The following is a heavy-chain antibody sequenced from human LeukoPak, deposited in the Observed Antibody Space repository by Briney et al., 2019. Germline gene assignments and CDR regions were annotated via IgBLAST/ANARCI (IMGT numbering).Heavy chain of an antibody. CDR3: ARDKDPMIPLQCFAD. D-gene: IGHD3-16*01. J-gene: IGHJ4*02. CDR2: ISANNGNT. Sequence: ASVTVSCKASGYTFTIYGFSWVRPAPGQGLAWMGWISANNGNTIYAQKIQGRVTMTTDTSTSTAYMELRSLRSDDTAVYYCARDKDPMIPLQCFADWGQGTLVIVSS. V-gene: IGHV1-18*01. CDR1: GYTFTIYG.